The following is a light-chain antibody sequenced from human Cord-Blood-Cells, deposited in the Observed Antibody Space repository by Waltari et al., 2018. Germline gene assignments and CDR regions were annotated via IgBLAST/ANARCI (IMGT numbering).Light chain of an antibody. J-gene: IGKJ2*01. Sequence: EIVMTQSLATLSVSPGERATLSCRASQSVSSNLAWYQQKPGQAPRLLIYGASTRATGIPARFSGSGSGTECTLTISSLQSEDFAVYYCQQYNNWPPYTFGQGTKLEIK. V-gene: IGKV3-15*01. CDR1: QSVSSN. CDR2: GAS. CDR3: QQYNNWPPYT.